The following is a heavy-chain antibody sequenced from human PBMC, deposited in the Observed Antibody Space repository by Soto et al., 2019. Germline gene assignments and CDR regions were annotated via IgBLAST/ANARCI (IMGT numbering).Heavy chain of an antibody. CDR3: AKAGLELRYFDPDY. D-gene: IGHD3-9*01. CDR1: GFTFSSYA. V-gene: IGHV3-23*01. CDR2: ISGSGGST. J-gene: IGHJ4*02. Sequence: GGSLRLSCAASGFTFSSYAMSWVRQAPGKGLEWVSAISGSGGSTYYADSVKGRFTISRDNSKNTLYLQMNSLRAEDTAVYYCAKAGLELRYFDPDYWGQGTLVTVSS.